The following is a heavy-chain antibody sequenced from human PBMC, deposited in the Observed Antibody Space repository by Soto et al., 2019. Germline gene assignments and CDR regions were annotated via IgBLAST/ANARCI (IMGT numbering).Heavy chain of an antibody. V-gene: IGHV1-2*02. D-gene: IGHD6-13*01. Sequence: QVQLVQSGAEVKKPGASVKVSCKASGYTFTDYYMHWVRQAPGQGLEWMGWINANSGGTSYPQKLQGRVTLSTDTSISTVYMELSSLRSDDTAVYYCASGASSNWPDFWGRGTLVTVSS. CDR1: GYTFTDYY. CDR2: INANSGGT. CDR3: ASGASSNWPDF. J-gene: IGHJ4*02.